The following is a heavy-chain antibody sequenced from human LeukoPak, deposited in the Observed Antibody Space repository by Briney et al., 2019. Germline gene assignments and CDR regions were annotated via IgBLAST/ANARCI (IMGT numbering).Heavy chain of an antibody. J-gene: IGHJ4*02. CDR3: ARGGGVCSSTSCQGTWFDY. V-gene: IGHV4-59*01. Sequence: SETLSLTCTLPGGSLSSYYWSWIRQPPGEGLGWIGHIYYSGSTNYKPSLKSRVTISTHTSKHQFSLKLSSVTAADTAVYYCARGGGVCSSTSCQGTWFDYWGQGTLVTVSS. CDR1: GGSLSSYY. D-gene: IGHD2-2*01. CDR2: IYYSGST.